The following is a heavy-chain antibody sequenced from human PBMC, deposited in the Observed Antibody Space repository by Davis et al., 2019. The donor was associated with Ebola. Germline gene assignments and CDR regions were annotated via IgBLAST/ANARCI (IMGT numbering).Heavy chain of an antibody. CDR1: GYTFTGYY. CDR3: ARDPAGSLFDY. CDR2: INSKSGGT. Sequence: ASVKVSCKASGYTFTGYYMHWVRQAPGQGLEWMGWINSKSGGTNYAQKFQGRVTLTRDTSISTAYMELSRLRSDDTAVYYCARDPAGSLFDYWGQGTLVTVSS. D-gene: IGHD3-10*01. J-gene: IGHJ4*02. V-gene: IGHV1-2*02.